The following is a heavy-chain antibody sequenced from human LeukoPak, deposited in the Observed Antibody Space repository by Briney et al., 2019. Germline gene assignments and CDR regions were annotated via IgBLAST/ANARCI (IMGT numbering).Heavy chain of an antibody. J-gene: IGHJ6*02. Sequence: GGSLRLSCAASGFTFSSYAMHWVRQAPGKGLEWVAVISYDGSNKYYADSVKGRFTISRDNSKNTLYLQMNSLRAEDTAVYYCAKVFSPAQYYYYGMDVWGQGTTVTVSS. CDR3: AKVFSPAQYYYYGMDV. CDR2: ISYDGSNK. CDR1: GFTFSSYA. V-gene: IGHV3-30-3*01.